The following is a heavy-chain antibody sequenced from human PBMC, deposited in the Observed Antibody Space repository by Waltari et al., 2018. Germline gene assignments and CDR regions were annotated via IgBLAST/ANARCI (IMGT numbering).Heavy chain of an antibody. V-gene: IGHV3-23*01. Sequence: EVQLLESGGGLVQPGGSLRLSCAASGFTFSSYAMSWVRQSPGKGREWVSAISGSGGSTYYADSVKGRFTISRDNSKKTLYLQMNSLRAEDTAVYYCAKAGPFYGSGSYFYWGQGTLVTVSS. CDR2: ISGSGGST. CDR3: AKAGPFYGSGSYFY. CDR1: GFTFSSYA. J-gene: IGHJ4*02. D-gene: IGHD3-10*01.